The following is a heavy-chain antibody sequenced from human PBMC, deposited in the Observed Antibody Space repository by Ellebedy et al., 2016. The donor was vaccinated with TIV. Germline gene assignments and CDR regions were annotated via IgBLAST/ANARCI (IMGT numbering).Heavy chain of an antibody. D-gene: IGHD3-16*01. Sequence: PGGSLRLSCEVSGFIFSSYWMTWVRQAPGKGLEWVANIKQDGSEKYYVDSVKGRFTISRDNAKNSLYLQMNSLRAEDTAVYYCAKEIKTDYYSYYGMDVWGQGTTVTVSS. V-gene: IGHV3-7*03. CDR2: IKQDGSEK. CDR1: GFIFSSYW. CDR3: AKEIKTDYYSYYGMDV. J-gene: IGHJ6*02.